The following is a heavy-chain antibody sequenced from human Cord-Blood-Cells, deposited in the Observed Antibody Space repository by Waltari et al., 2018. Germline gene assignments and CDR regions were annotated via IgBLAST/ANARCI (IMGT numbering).Heavy chain of an antibody. CDR3: ARVRLATGDDY. D-gene: IGHD7-27*01. V-gene: IGHV4-34*01. Sequence: QVQLQQWGAGLLKPSETLSLTCAVYGGSFSGYYWSWIRQPPGKGLEWIGEINHSGSTNYNPALKSRVTISVDTSKNQFSLKLSSVTAADTAVYYCARVRLATGDDYWGQGTLVTVSS. J-gene: IGHJ4*02. CDR1: GGSFSGYY. CDR2: INHSGST.